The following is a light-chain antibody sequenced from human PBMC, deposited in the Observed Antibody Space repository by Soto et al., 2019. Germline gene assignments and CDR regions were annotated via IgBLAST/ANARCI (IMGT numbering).Light chain of an antibody. V-gene: IGLV2-14*01. CDR3: SSYSSGSTLVV. J-gene: IGLJ2*01. CDR2: EVT. Sequence: QSALTQPASVSGSPGQSITISCTGSSSDIRAYNYVSWFQQHPGKAPKVIIYEVTNRPSGVSDRFSGSKSGNTASLTISGLQAEDEADYYCSSYSSGSTLVVFGGGTKVTVL. CDR1: SSDIRAYNY.